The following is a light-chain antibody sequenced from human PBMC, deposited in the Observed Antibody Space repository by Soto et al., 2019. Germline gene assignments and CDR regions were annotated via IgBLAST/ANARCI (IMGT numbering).Light chain of an antibody. Sequence: DIQMIQSPCNLAAYVRDRDPITCRASQSVSSNLAWYQQKPGQAPRLLIYGASTRATGIPARFSGSGSGTEFTLTISSLQSEDFAVYYCQQYNDGPRTFGQGTKVDIK. CDR2: GAS. CDR3: QQYNDGPRT. CDR1: QSVSSN. J-gene: IGKJ1*01. V-gene: IGKV3-15*01.